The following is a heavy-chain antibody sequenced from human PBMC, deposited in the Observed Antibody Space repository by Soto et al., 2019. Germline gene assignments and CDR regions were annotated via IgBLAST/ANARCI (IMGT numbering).Heavy chain of an antibody. J-gene: IGHJ4*02. V-gene: IGHV4-39*07. D-gene: IGHD3-22*01. CDR1: GGSISSSSYY. CDR2: IYYSGST. CDR3: ASISDYYDSSGYYYYFDY. Sequence: SETLSLTCTVSGGSISSSSYYWGWIRQPPGKGLEWIGSIYYSGSTNYNPSLKSRVTISVDTSKNQFSLKLSSVTAADTAVYYCASISDYYDSSGYYYYFDYWGQGTLVTVSS.